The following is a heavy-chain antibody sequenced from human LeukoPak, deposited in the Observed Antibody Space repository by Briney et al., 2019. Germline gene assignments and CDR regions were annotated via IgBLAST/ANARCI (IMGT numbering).Heavy chain of an antibody. CDR2: INPNSGDT. Sequence: ASVKVSCKASGYTFTGYCMHWVRQAPGQGLEYMGWINPNSGDTNHAQNFQGRVTLTRDTSISTAYMELSSLRSDDSALYYCAGEYCSGGTCRQGFDYWGQGTLVTVSS. CDR1: GYTFTGYC. D-gene: IGHD2-15*01. V-gene: IGHV1-2*02. J-gene: IGHJ4*02. CDR3: AGEYCSGGTCRQGFDY.